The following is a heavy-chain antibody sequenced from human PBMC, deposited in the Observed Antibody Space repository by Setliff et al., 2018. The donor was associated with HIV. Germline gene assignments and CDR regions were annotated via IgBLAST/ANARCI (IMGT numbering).Heavy chain of an antibody. D-gene: IGHD2-21*01. J-gene: IGHJ5*01. CDR1: GGSVSSGAYF. Sequence: PSETLSLTCTVSGGSVSSGAYFWSWIRQHPGKGLEWMGYMSKRGTYIINPSLESRMTMSVDTSKNQLYLRLKSVTAADTAVYFCARDAVEASIPGGWFDSWGPGTLVTVSS. V-gene: IGHV4-31*03. CDR2: MSKRGTY. CDR3: ARDAVEASIPGGWFDS.